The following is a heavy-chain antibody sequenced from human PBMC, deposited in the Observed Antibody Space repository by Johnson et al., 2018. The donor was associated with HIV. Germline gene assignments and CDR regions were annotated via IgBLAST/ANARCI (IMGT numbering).Heavy chain of an antibody. CDR1: GFTFSSYA. CDR2: ISGSGGST. V-gene: IGHV3-23*04. CDR3: ARGEGDYGDNDAFDI. Sequence: VQLVESGGGVVRPGGSLRLSCAASGFTFSSYAMSWVRQAPGKGLEWVSAISGSGGSTYYADSVKGRFTISRDNSKNTLYLQMNSLRAEDTAVYYCARGEGDYGDNDAFDIWGQGTMVTVSS. J-gene: IGHJ3*02. D-gene: IGHD4-17*01.